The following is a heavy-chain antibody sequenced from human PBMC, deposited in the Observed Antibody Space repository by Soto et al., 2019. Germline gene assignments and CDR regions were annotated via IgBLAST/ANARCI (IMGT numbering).Heavy chain of an antibody. CDR1: GYSFTIYW. Sequence: GESLKISCKTSGYSFTIYWIGWVRQMPGKGLEWMGIIYPGDSDTRYSPSFQGQVTISADKSISTAYLQWSSLKASDTAMYYCARPIAVADSGGYYFDYWGLGTLVTVSP. V-gene: IGHV5-51*01. D-gene: IGHD6-19*01. CDR3: ARPIAVADSGGYYFDY. J-gene: IGHJ4*02. CDR2: IYPGDSDT.